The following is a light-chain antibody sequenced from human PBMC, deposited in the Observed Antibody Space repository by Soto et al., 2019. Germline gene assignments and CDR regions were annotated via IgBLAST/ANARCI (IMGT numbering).Light chain of an antibody. V-gene: IGKV3-15*01. CDR3: QQYNNWLGT. Sequence: EIVMTQSPATLSVSPGERATLSCRASQSVNSNLVWYQQKPCQAPRLLIYGASTRATGIPGRFSGSGYGTEFTLTISSLQSEDFAVYYCQQYNNWLGTFGQGTKVEIK. J-gene: IGKJ1*01. CDR1: QSVNSN. CDR2: GAS.